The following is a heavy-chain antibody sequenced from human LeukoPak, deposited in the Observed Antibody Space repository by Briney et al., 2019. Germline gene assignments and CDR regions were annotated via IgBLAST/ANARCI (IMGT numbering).Heavy chain of an antibody. CDR1: GGAFSGYY. CDR2: IYDSGST. J-gene: IGHJ5*02. Sequence: KSSETLSLTCAVYGGAFSGYYWNWIRQPPGKGLEWIGSIYDSGSTYYNPSLKSRVTISVDTSKNQFSLKLNSVTAADTAVYYCARHYGPWGQGTLVTVSS. D-gene: IGHD3-16*01. V-gene: IGHV4-34*01. CDR3: ARHYGP.